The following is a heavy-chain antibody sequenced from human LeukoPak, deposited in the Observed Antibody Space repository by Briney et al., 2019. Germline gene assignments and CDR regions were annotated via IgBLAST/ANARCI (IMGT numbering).Heavy chain of an antibody. Sequence: SETLSLTCTVSGDSISSYYWTWIRQPPGKGLEWIGYIYYSGSTNYNPSLRSRVTISVDTSKNQLSLRLSSVTAADTAVYYCARAGSGWSFDYWGQGTLVTVSS. J-gene: IGHJ4*02. V-gene: IGHV4-59*01. CDR3: ARAGSGWSFDY. D-gene: IGHD6-19*01. CDR2: IYYSGST. CDR1: GDSISSYY.